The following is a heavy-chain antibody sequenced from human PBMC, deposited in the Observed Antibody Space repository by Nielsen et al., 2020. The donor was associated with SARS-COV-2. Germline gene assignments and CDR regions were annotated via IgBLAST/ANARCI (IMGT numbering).Heavy chain of an antibody. D-gene: IGHD2-8*01. CDR1: GDSMSSSDNY. CDR2: LFFSRDS. V-gene: IGHV4-30-4*01. Sequence: SETLSLTCTVFGDSMSSSDNYWSWIRQPPGGGLEWIGFLFFSRDSQYNPSLKSRLILSGDTSKNQFSMTLTSVTAADTAVYYCARAPVYSSEADYWGQGLLVTVSS. CDR3: ARAPVYSSEADY. J-gene: IGHJ4*02.